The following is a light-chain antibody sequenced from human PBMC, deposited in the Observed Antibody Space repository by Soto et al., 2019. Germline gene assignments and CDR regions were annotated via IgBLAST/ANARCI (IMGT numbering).Light chain of an antibody. CDR2: KAS. CDR1: QSISSW. V-gene: IGKV1-5*03. CDR3: QQYNSYPFT. Sequence: DIQMTQSPSTLSASVGDRVTISCRASQSISSWLAWYQQKPGKAPKLLIYKASTLESGVPSRFSGSGSGTEFTLTISSLQPDDFATYYCQQYNSYPFTFGQGTKLEIK. J-gene: IGKJ2*01.